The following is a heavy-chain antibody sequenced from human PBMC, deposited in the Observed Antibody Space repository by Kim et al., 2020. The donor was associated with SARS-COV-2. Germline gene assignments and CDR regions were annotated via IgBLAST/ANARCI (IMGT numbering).Heavy chain of an antibody. CDR3: AREGYCSGGSCYSDY. V-gene: IGHV1-69*13. J-gene: IGHJ4*02. CDR2: IIPIFGTA. CDR1: GGTFSSYA. Sequence: SVKVSCKASGGTFSSYAISWVRQAPGQGLEWMGGIIPIFGTANYAQKFQGRVTITADESTSTAYMELSSLRSEDTAVYYCAREGYCSGGSCYSDYWGQGTLVTVSS. D-gene: IGHD2-15*01.